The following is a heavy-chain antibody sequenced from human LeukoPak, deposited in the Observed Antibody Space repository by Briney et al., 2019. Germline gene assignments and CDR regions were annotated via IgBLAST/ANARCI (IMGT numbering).Heavy chain of an antibody. D-gene: IGHD3-22*01. CDR3: ARHYRDSSGYYYGYFDY. CDR1: GYSISSGYY. Sequence: SETLSLTCTVSGYSISSGYYWGWIRQPPGKGLEWIGSIHHSGNTYYNPSLKSRVTISLDTSKNQFSLKLSSVTAADTAVYYCARHYRDSSGYYYGYFDYWGQGTLVTVSS. CDR2: IHHSGNT. V-gene: IGHV4-38-2*02. J-gene: IGHJ4*02.